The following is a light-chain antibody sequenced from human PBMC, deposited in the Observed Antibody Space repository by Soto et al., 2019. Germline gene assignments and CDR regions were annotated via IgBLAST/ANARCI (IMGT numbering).Light chain of an antibody. J-gene: IGLJ1*01. CDR2: DVA. CDR1: SSDVGGYNF. Sequence: QSALTQPRSVSGSPGQSVTISCTGTSSDVGGYNFVSWYQQHPGKPPKLIIYDVANRPSGVSNRFSGSKSGSTASLIISRLQTEDEADYYCVSYTSSTTYVFGTGTKLTVL. V-gene: IGLV2-14*03. CDR3: VSYTSSTTYV.